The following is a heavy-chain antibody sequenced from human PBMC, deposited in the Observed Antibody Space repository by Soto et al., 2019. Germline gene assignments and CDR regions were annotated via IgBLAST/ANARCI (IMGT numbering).Heavy chain of an antibody. D-gene: IGHD3-10*01. Sequence: QVQLVQSGAEVKKPGASLKVSCKASGYTFTSFGISWVRQAPGQGLEWMGWISSHNGDTNYAPKLXGXVXXTTDTSTNTAYMELRSLTSDDTAVYYCARDISYGSGTSYGYWGQGTLVTVSS. J-gene: IGHJ4*02. V-gene: IGHV1-18*01. CDR1: GYTFTSFG. CDR2: ISSHNGDT. CDR3: ARDISYGSGTSYGY.